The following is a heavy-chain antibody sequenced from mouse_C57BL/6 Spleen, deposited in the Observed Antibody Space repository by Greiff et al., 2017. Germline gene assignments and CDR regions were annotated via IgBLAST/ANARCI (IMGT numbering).Heavy chain of an antibody. J-gene: IGHJ4*01. CDR1: GYAFTNYL. V-gene: IGHV1-54*01. Sequence: VQLVESGAELVRPGTSVKVSCKASGYAFTNYLIEWVKQRPGQGLEWIGVINPGSGGTNYNEKFKGKATLTADKSSSTAYMQLSSLTSEDSAVYFCARNPDGYYVEYYAMDYWGQGTSVTVSS. CDR3: ARNPDGYYVEYYAMDY. D-gene: IGHD2-3*01. CDR2: INPGSGGT.